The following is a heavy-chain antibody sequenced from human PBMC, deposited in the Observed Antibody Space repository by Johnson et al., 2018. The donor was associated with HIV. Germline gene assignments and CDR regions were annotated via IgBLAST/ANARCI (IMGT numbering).Heavy chain of an antibody. D-gene: IGHD3-10*01. Sequence: VQLVESGGGLVQPGRSLRLSCAASGFTFDDYAMHWVRQAPGKGLEWVSGISWNSGSIGYADSVKGRFTISRDNAQNSLYLQMNSLTAEDTAVYYCASLGGLDAAFDIWGQGTMVTVSS. V-gene: IGHV3-9*01. CDR1: GFTFDDYA. CDR2: ISWNSGSI. J-gene: IGHJ3*02. CDR3: ASLGGLDAAFDI.